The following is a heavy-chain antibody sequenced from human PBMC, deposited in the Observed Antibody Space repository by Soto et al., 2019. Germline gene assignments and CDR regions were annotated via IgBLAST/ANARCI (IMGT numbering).Heavy chain of an antibody. CDR2: IWYDGSNK. CDR1: GFTFSSYG. V-gene: IGHV3-33*01. D-gene: IGHD6-13*01. J-gene: IGHJ4*02. CDR3: ARYRSAAQYSFDY. Sequence: QVQLLESGGGVVQPGRSLRLSCAASGFTFSSYGMHWVRQAPGKGLEWVAVIWYDGSNKYYADSVKSRFTISRDNSKNTLYRQMNSLRAEDTAVYYCARYRSAAQYSFDYWGQGTLVTVSS.